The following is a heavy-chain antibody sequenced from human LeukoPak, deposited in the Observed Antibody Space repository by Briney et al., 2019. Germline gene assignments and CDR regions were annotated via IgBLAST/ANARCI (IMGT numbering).Heavy chain of an antibody. CDR2: ISAYNGNT. J-gene: IGHJ4*02. D-gene: IGHD6-19*01. CDR3: ARGPTNSGWRFPDPRVPLVY. CDR1: GYTFTSYG. V-gene: IGHV1-18*01. Sequence: ASVKVSCKASGYTFTSYGISWVRQAPGQGLEWMGWISAYNGNTNYAQKLQGRVTMTTDTSTSTAYMELRSLRSDDTAVYYCARGPTNSGWRFPDPRVPLVYWGQGTLVAVSS.